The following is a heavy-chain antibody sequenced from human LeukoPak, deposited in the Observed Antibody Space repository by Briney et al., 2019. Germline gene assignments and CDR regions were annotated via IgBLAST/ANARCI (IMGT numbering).Heavy chain of an antibody. J-gene: IGHJ3*02. CDR3: AKDFFRDESSSGLPHAFDI. CDR2: MNPNSGNT. Sequence: ASVKVSCKASGYTFTSYDINWVRQATGQGLEWMGWMNPNSGNTGYAQKFQGRVTMTRNTSISTAYMELSSLRSEDTALYYCAKDFFRDESSSGLPHAFDIWGQGTMVTVSS. CDR1: GYTFTSYD. V-gene: IGHV1-8*01. D-gene: IGHD6-19*01.